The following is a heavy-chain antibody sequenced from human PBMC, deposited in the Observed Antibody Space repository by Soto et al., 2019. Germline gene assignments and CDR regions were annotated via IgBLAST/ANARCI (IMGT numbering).Heavy chain of an antibody. V-gene: IGHV3-23*01. D-gene: IGHD3-10*02. CDR3: AKALYVGFTY. CDR1: GFTFSVYA. Sequence: EVRLLESGGGLVQPGGSLRLSCAASGFTFSVYAMSWVRQAPGKGLEWVSGISGSGDSTHYADSVKGRFTVSRDNSKSMLYLQTNSLRAEDTAIYYCAKALYVGFTYWGQGTLVTVSS. J-gene: IGHJ4*02. CDR2: ISGSGDST.